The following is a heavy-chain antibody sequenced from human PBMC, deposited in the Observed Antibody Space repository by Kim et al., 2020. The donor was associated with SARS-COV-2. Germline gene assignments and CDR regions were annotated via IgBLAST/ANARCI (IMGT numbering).Heavy chain of an antibody. J-gene: IGHJ6*02. CDR2: IWYDGSNK. CDR1: GFTFSSYG. Sequence: GGSRRLSCAASGFTFSSYGMHWVRQAPGKGLEWVAVIWYDGSNKYYADSVKGRFTISRDNSKNTLYLQMNSLRAEDTAVYYCARDYYYDSSGYYSIYYGMDVWGQGTTVTVSS. CDR3: ARDYYYDSSGYYSIYYGMDV. V-gene: IGHV3-33*01. D-gene: IGHD3-22*01.